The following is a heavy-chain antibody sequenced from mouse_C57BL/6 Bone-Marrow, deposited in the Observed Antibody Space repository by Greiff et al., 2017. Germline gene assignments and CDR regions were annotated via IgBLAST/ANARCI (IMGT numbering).Heavy chain of an antibody. CDR2: IYPRSGNT. CDR3: ARNWSSYYFDY. Sequence: VQLVESGAELARPGASVKLSCKASGYTFTSYGISWVKQRTGQGLEWIGEIYPRSGNTYYTEKFKGKATLTADKSSSTAYMELRSLTSEDSAVYFCARNWSSYYFDYWGQGTTLTVSS. D-gene: IGHD4-1*01. CDR1: GYTFTSYG. J-gene: IGHJ2*01. V-gene: IGHV1-81*01.